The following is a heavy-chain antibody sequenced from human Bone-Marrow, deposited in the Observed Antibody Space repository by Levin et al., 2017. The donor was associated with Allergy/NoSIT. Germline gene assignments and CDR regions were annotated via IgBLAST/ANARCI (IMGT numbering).Heavy chain of an antibody. D-gene: IGHD6-19*01. CDR1: GYTFTSYD. Sequence: PAASVKVSCKASGYTFTSYDINWVRQATGQGLEWMGWMNPNSGNTGYAQKFQGRVTMTRNTSISTAYMELSSLRSEDTAVYYCARGGYSSGWLFYGMDVWGQGTTVTVSS. V-gene: IGHV1-8*01. CDR3: ARGGYSSGWLFYGMDV. J-gene: IGHJ6*02. CDR2: MNPNSGNT.